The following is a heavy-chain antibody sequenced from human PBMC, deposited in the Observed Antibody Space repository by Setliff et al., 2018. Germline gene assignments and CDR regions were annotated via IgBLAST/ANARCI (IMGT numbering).Heavy chain of an antibody. CDR3: ARAPRLEWILPTFDY. Sequence: ASVKVSCKAVGYTVLSYGLSWVRQAPGQGLEWMGWISAYTGKTDYAQNFQGRVTMTTDTSTNTAYLELRSLRYDDTAVYFCARAPRLEWILPTFDYWGQGTPVTVSS. CDR1: GYTVLSYG. CDR2: ISAYTGKT. J-gene: IGHJ4*02. D-gene: IGHD3-3*01. V-gene: IGHV1-18*01.